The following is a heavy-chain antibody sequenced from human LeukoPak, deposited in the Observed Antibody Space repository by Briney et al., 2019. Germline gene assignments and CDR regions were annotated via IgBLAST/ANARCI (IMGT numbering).Heavy chain of an antibody. CDR3: AKDRVPVNYYYYMDV. D-gene: IGHD3-10*01. CDR2: IRYDGSNK. Sequence: GGSLRLSCAASGFTFSSYGMHWVRQAPGKGLEWVAFIRYDGSNKYYADSVKGRFTISRDNSKNTLYLQMNSLRAEDTAVYYCAKDRVPVNYYYYMDVWGKGTTVTISS. V-gene: IGHV3-30*02. CDR1: GFTFSSYG. J-gene: IGHJ6*03.